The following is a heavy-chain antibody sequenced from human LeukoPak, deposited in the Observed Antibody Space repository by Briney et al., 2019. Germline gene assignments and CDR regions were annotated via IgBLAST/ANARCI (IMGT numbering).Heavy chain of an antibody. CDR3: ASSITTIVVTLDY. CDR1: GYTFTGYY. D-gene: IGHD3-22*01. V-gene: IGHV1-2*02. Sequence: ASVKVSCKASGYTFTGYYMHWVRQAPGQGLEWMGWINPNSGGTNYAQKFQGRVTMTRDTSISTAYMELSRLRSDDTAVYYCASSITTIVVTLDYWGQGTLVTVSS. J-gene: IGHJ4*02. CDR2: INPNSGGT.